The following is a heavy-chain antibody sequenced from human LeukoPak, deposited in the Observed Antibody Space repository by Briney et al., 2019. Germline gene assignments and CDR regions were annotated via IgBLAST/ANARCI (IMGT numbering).Heavy chain of an antibody. Sequence: SETLSLTCTVSGGSISSYYWSWIRQPPGKGLEWIGYIYYSGSTNYNPSLKSRVTISVDTSKNQFSLTLSSVTAADTAVYYCARRGYADYYYGMDVWGQGTTVTVSS. V-gene: IGHV4-59*08. J-gene: IGHJ6*02. D-gene: IGHD5-12*01. CDR3: ARRGYADYYYGMDV. CDR1: GGSISSYY. CDR2: IYYSGST.